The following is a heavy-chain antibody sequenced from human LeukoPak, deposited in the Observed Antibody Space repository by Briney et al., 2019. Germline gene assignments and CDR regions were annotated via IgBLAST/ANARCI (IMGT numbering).Heavy chain of an antibody. CDR1: GYTFTSYG. J-gene: IGHJ2*01. V-gene: IGHV1-69*13. CDR2: IIPIFHTT. Sequence: ASVKVSCKASGYTFTSYGVSWVRQAPGQGLEWMGGIIPIFHTTHYAQKFQGRVTITADESMSTVYVELRSLTSEDTAVYFCARGRGDGMGRYLDLWGRGTLVTVSS. D-gene: IGHD7-27*01. CDR3: ARGRGDGMGRYLDL.